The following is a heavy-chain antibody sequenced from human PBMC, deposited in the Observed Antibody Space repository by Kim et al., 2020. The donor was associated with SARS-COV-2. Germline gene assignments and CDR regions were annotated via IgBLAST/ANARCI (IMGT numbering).Heavy chain of an antibody. Sequence: SETLSLTCTVSGGSVSSRRYQWSWIRQPPGKGLEWIGYTYSDGTTNYNPSLKSRVTISAGTSKNQFSLILTSVTAADTAVYYCARSHGGYWGQGTLVTVS. CDR3: ARSHGGY. V-gene: IGHV4-61*01. CDR1: GGSVSSRRYQ. D-gene: IGHD3-10*01. CDR2: TYSDGTT. J-gene: IGHJ4*02.